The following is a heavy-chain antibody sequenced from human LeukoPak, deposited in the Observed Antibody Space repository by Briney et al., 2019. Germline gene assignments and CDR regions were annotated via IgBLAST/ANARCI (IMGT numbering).Heavy chain of an antibody. CDR2: IKLDGSEK. D-gene: IGHD3/OR15-3a*01. V-gene: IGHV3-7*03. CDR1: GFSFGKYW. Sequence: GGSLKLSCVASGFSFGKYWMSWVRQAPGKGLEWVANIKLDGSEKNYVDSVKGRFTISRDNTKNSLYLQMNSLRAEDTAVFYCARDQYDTWSRRGNFDSWGQGTLVIVSS. CDR3: ARDQYDTWSRRGNFDS. J-gene: IGHJ4*02.